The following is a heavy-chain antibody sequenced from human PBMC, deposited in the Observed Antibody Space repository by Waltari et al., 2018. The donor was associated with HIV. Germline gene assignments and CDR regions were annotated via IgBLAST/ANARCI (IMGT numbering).Heavy chain of an antibody. CDR2: IYTSGST. D-gene: IGHD4-17*01. Sequence: QVQLQESGPGLVKPSQTLSLTCTVSGGSISSRSYYWSWIRQPAGKGLEWIGRIYTSGSTNYNHSRKRRVTISVDTSKNQFSLKLSSVTAADTAVYYCARAVPGDHGSSWFDPWGQGTLVTVSS. J-gene: IGHJ5*02. V-gene: IGHV4-61*02. CDR1: GGSISSRSYY. CDR3: ARAVPGDHGSSWFDP.